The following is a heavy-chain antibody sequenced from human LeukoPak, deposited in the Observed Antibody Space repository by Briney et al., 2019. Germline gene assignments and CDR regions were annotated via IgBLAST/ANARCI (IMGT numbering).Heavy chain of an antibody. CDR3: TTNGWYCLDH. CDR2: IYYSGST. V-gene: IGHV4-59*01. CDR1: GDSISSYY. D-gene: IGHD6-19*01. J-gene: IGHJ1*01. Sequence: SETLSLTCTVSGDSISSYYWSWIRQPPGKGLEWIGYIYYSGSTNYNPSLKSRVTISVDTSKNQFSLKLSSVTAADTAVYYCTTNGWYCLDHWGQGALVTVSS.